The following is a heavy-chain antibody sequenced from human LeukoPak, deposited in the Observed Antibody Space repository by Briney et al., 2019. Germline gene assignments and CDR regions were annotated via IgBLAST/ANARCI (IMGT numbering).Heavy chain of an antibody. Sequence: GGSLRLSCVASRFSFSSHWMSWVRQAPGKGLEWVANIRPDGSEKYPVDSVKGRFTVTRDNAKNTLYLQMNRLRDDDSAVYYCARAPAFGTVDYWGQGTQVTVSS. CDR2: IRPDGSEK. CDR3: ARAPAFGTVDY. J-gene: IGHJ4*02. D-gene: IGHD1/OR15-1a*01. CDR1: RFSFSSHW. V-gene: IGHV3-7*01.